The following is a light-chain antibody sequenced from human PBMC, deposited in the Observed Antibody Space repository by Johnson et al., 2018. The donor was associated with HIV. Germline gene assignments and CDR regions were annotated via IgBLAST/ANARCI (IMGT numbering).Light chain of an antibody. CDR3: GTWDSSLSAMG. Sequence: QSVLTQPPSVSAAPGQKVTISCSGSSSNIGNNYVSWYQQVPGTAPKLLIYDNNRRPSGIPDRFSGSKSGTSATLGITGLQTGDAADYYCGTWDSSLSAMGLGTGTKVTVL. CDR1: SSNIGNNY. J-gene: IGLJ1*01. V-gene: IGLV1-51*01. CDR2: DNN.